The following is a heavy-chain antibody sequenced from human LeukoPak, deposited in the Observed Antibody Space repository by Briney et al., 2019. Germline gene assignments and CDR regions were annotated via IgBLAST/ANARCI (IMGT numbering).Heavy chain of an antibody. CDR2: ISSSGSTI. CDR1: GFTFSDYY. CDR3: ARVGATSPDRGEFDY. D-gene: IGHD1-26*01. J-gene: IGHJ4*02. Sequence: GGSLRLSCAASGFTFSDYYMSWIRQAPGKGLEWVSYISSSGSTIYYADSVRGRFTISRDNAKNSLYLQMNSLRAEDTAVYYCARVGATSPDRGEFDYWGQGTLVTVSS. V-gene: IGHV3-11*01.